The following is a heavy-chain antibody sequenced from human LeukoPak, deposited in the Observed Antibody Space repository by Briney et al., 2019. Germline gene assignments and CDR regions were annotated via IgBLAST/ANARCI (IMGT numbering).Heavy chain of an antibody. D-gene: IGHD3-22*01. J-gene: IGHJ4*02. CDR3: VKDLVGYDSSNYRDC. CDR2: ISVSGHRT. CDR1: GFTFSSCY. Sequence: PGGSLRLSCAASGFTFSSCYMSWVRQAPGKGLEWISGISVSGHRTYHAAYVKGRFTISRDNSNNMVYLQMNSLRAEDTAVYYCVKDLVGYDSSNYRDCWGQGTLVTVSS. V-gene: IGHV3-23*01.